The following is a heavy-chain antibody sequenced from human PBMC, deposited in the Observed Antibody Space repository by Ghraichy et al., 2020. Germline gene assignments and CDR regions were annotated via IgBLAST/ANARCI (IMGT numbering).Heavy chain of an antibody. CDR1: GFTFSSYD. D-gene: IGHD2-15*01. CDR2: ICYDDGRDK. CDR3: AAEVRCSGGTCYHAFDF. Sequence: GGSLRLSCAASGFTFSSYDMHWVRQVPGKGLEWVAFICYDDGRDKYYADSVKGRFTISRDNSKNTLYLQMRSLRAEDTAVYYCAAEVRCSGGTCYHAFDFCGLETMVTVSS. J-gene: IGHJ3*01. V-gene: IGHV3-30*02.